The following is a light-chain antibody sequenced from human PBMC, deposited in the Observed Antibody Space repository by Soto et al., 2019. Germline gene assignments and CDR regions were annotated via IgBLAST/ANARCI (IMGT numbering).Light chain of an antibody. V-gene: IGLV2-11*01. CDR3: QSYDRSLSAAL. Sequence: QSALTQPRSVSGSPGQSVTISCTGTSSDVGGYNYVSWYQQHPGKAPKLMIYDVNKRPSGVPDRFSGSKSGNTASLTISGLQAEDEADYYCQSYDRSLSAALFGGGTKLTVL. J-gene: IGLJ3*02. CDR2: DVN. CDR1: SSDVGGYNY.